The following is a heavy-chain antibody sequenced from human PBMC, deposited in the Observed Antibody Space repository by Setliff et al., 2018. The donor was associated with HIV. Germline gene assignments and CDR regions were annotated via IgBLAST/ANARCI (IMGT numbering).Heavy chain of an antibody. Sequence: GGSLRLSCAASGFTFRNYKMNWVRQVPGKGLVWVSRINSDGSSTTYADFVKGRFTISRDNAKNTLYLQMNSLRAEDTAVYSCARARGGNSEWSYWGQGTLVTVSS. CDR2: INSDGSST. V-gene: IGHV3-74*03. J-gene: IGHJ4*02. CDR1: GFTFRNYK. D-gene: IGHD2-15*01. CDR3: ARARGGNSEWSY.